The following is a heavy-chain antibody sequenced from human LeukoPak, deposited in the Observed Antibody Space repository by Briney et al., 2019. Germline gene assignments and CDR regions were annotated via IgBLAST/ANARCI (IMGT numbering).Heavy chain of an antibody. D-gene: IGHD1-26*01. CDR2: INAGNGNT. J-gene: IGHJ4*02. V-gene: IGHV1-3*01. CDR3: ARATQWELLEFDY. CDR1: GYTFTSYA. Sequence: ASVKVSCKASGYTFTSYAMHWVRQAPGQRLEWMGWINAGNGNTKYSQKFQGRVTMTTDTSTSTAYLELRSLRSDDTAVYYCARATQWELLEFDYWGQGTLVTVSS.